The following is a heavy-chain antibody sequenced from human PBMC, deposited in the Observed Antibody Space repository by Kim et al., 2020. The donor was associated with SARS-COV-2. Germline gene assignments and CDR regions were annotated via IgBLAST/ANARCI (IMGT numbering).Heavy chain of an antibody. D-gene: IGHD6-13*01. J-gene: IGHJ6*02. CDR3: ARAGIDYYYGMDV. V-gene: IGHV3-11*06. CDR1: GFTFSDYY. CDR2: ISSSSSYT. Sequence: GGSLRLSCAASGFTFSDYYMSWIRQAPGKGLEWVSYISSSSSYTNYADSVKGRFTISRDNAKNSLYLQMNSLRAEDTAVYYCARAGIDYYYGMDVWGQGTTVTVSS.